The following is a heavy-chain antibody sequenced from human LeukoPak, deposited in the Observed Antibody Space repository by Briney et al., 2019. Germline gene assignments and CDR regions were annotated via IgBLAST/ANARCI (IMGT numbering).Heavy chain of an antibody. CDR2: ISWNSGSI. J-gene: IGHJ5*02. CDR1: GFTFDDYT. Sequence: HPGRSLRLSCAASGFTFDDYTMHWVRQAPGKGLEWVSGISWNSGSIGYADSVKGRFTISRDNAKNSLYLQMNSLRAEDTALYYCARTSSSSGSIWFDPWGQGTLVTVSS. V-gene: IGHV3-9*01. CDR3: ARTSSSSGSIWFDP. D-gene: IGHD6-13*01.